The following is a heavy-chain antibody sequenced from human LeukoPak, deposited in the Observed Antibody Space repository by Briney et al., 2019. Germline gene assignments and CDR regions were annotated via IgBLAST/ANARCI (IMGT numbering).Heavy chain of an antibody. Sequence: SETLSLTCTVSGGSLSSSSYYWGWIRQPPGKGLEWIGSIYYTGSTYYNPSLKSRITISVDTSKNQFSLKLRFVTAADTAVYYCARHPRVEVAHPGAPHIWGQGTMVTVSS. CDR1: GGSLSSSSYY. CDR2: IYYTGST. CDR3: ARHPRVEVAHPGAPHI. J-gene: IGHJ3*02. V-gene: IGHV4-39*01. D-gene: IGHD6-19*01.